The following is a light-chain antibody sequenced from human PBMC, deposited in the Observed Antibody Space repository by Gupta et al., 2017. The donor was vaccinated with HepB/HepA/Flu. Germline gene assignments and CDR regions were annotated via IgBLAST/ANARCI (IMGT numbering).Light chain of an antibody. CDR1: SGFNVDNYR. V-gene: IGLV5-45*02. Sequence: QAVLTQPSSLSASPGASASLTCTLRSGFNVDNYRIYWYQQKPGSPPQYLLRYKADSDKQQGSGVPSRFSGSNDASANAGMLHISGLQSEDEADYYCMTWHSSAWVFGGGTKLTVL. CDR3: MTWHSSAWV. CDR2: YKADSDK. J-gene: IGLJ3*02.